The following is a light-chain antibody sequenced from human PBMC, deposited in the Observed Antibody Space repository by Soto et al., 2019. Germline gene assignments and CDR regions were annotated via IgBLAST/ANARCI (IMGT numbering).Light chain of an antibody. V-gene: IGKV3D-15*02. CDR1: QSVSSN. J-gene: IGKJ1*01. CDR2: GAS. Sequence: EIVMTRSPATLSVSPGERATLSCRASQSVSSNLAWYQQKPGQAPRLLIYGASTRATGIPDRFSGSGSGTEFTLTISSLQSEDFAVYYCQQYGSSPWTFGQGTKVEIK. CDR3: QQYGSSPWT.